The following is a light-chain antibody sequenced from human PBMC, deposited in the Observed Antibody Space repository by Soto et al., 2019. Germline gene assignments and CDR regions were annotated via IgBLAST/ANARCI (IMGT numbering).Light chain of an antibody. V-gene: IGKV3-20*01. Sequence: EIVLTHSPGTLSLSPGERATLSCRASQSVSNSFLAWYQQKPGQAPRLLIYAASSRATGIPDRFSGSGSGTDFTLTISRLEPEDFAVYYCQQYGSSPPITFGQGTRLEIK. J-gene: IGKJ5*01. CDR3: QQYGSSPPIT. CDR1: QSVSNSF. CDR2: AAS.